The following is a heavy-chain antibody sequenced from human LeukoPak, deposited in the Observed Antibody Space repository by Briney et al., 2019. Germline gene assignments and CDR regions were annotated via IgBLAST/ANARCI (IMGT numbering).Heavy chain of an antibody. CDR1: GYTFTSYD. CDR2: MNPNSGNT. Sequence: EASVKVSCKASGYTFTSYDINWVRQATGQGLEWMGWMNPNSGNTGYAQKFQGRVTMTRNTSISTAYMELSSLRSEDTAVYYCARGEWFGELSYYYYGMDVWGQGTTATVSS. J-gene: IGHJ6*02. CDR3: ARGEWFGELSYYYYGMDV. V-gene: IGHV1-8*01. D-gene: IGHD3-10*01.